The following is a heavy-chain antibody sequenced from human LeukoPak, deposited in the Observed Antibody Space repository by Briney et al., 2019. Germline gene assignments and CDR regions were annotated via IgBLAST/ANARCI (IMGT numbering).Heavy chain of an antibody. CDR3: ARAGGRSWFDP. J-gene: IGHJ5*02. CDR2: MNPKSGGT. D-gene: IGHD1-26*01. Sequence: AASVKVSCKASGYTFSNSYIHWVRQAPGQGLEWMGSMNPKSGGTKYAQKFQGRVSMTRDTSISTAYMELASLTSDDTAVYYCARAGGRSWFDPWGQGTVVTVSS. V-gene: IGHV1-2*02. CDR1: GYTFSNSY.